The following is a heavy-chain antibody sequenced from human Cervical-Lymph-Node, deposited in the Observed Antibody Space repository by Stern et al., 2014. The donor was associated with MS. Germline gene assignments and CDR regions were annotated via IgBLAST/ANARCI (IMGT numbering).Heavy chain of an antibody. D-gene: IGHD1-26*01. J-gene: IGHJ6*02. CDR2: IIPIFGTA. V-gene: IGHV1-69*01. CDR3: ARGELKEGLVRGMDV. Sequence: VQLEESGAEVKKPGASVKVSCKGSGGTFSSYAISWVRQTPGQGLEWMGGIIPIFGTANYAQKFQGRVTITADESTSTAYMELSSLRSEDTAVYYCARGELKEGLVRGMDVWGQGTTVTVSS. CDR1: GGTFSSYA.